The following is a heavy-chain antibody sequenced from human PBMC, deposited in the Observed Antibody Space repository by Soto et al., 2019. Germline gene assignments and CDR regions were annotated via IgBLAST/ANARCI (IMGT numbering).Heavy chain of an antibody. CDR2: ISGSGGST. D-gene: IGHD5-12*01. Sequence: EVQLLESGGGLVQPGGSLRLSCAASGFTFSSYAMSWVRQAPGKGLEWVSAISGSGGSTYYADSVKGRFTISRDNSKNTLYLQMNSLRAEDTAVYYCARDQVAPGDYYYGMDVWGQGTTVTVSS. CDR1: GFTFSSYA. V-gene: IGHV3-23*01. CDR3: ARDQVAPGDYYYGMDV. J-gene: IGHJ6*02.